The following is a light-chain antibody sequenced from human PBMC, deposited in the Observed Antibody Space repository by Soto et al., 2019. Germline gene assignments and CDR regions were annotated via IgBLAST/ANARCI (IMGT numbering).Light chain of an antibody. CDR1: QSISSY. J-gene: IGKJ1*01. Sequence: DIQMTQSPTSLSSSVGDRVTLTCPASQSISSYLNWYQQKPGKAPKLLIYAASSLQSGVPSRFSGSGSGTDFTLTISSLQPEDFATYYCQQSYSTLSWTCGQGTKGDIK. V-gene: IGKV1-39*01. CDR3: QQSYSTLSWT. CDR2: AAS.